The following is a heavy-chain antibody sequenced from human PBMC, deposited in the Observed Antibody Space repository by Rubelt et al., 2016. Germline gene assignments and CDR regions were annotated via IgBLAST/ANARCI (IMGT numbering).Heavy chain of an antibody. CDR3: ARKPIDY. Sequence: QVQLVQSGAEVKKPGASVKVSCKASGYTFTGYYMHWVRQAPGQGLEWMGRINPNSGGTNMGRKLRGRVNMTSERSISTAYMELSRLRSYDQAVYYWARKPIDYWGQGTLVTVSS. V-gene: IGHV1-2*06. J-gene: IGHJ4*02. CDR1: GYTFTGYY. CDR2: INPNSGGT.